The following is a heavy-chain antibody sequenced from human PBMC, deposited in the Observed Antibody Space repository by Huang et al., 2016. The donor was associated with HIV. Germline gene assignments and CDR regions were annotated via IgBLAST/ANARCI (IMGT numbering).Heavy chain of an antibody. CDR3: ATLTGYAHGNYPGY. Sequence: RITLHKAWMTWVRQAPGKGLEWVGRIKSQADGATTDFAAPVKDRFTISRDDSKNTVYLHMNSLRSEDTGMYYCATLTGYAHGNYPGYWGQGTLVVVSS. CDR2: IKSQADGATT. J-gene: IGHJ4*02. V-gene: IGHV3-15*01. D-gene: IGHD2-2*01. CDR1: RITLHKAW.